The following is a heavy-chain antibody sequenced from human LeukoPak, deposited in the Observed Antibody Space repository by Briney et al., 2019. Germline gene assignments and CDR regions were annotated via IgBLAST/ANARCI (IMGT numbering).Heavy chain of an antibody. Sequence: ASVKVSCKASGYTFTGYYMHWVRQAPGQGLEWMGWINPNSGGTNYAQKFQGRVTMTRDTSISTAYMELSRLRSDDTAVYYCARERNYYDSSGYYHVFGYWGQGTLVTVSS. CDR1: GYTFTGYY. V-gene: IGHV1-2*02. J-gene: IGHJ4*02. CDR3: ARERNYYDSSGYYHVFGY. D-gene: IGHD3-22*01. CDR2: INPNSGGT.